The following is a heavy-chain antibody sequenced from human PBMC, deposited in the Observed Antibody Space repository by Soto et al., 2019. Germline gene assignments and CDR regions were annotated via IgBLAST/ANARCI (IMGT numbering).Heavy chain of an antibody. Sequence: ASVKVSCKASGYTFTSYYIHWARQAPGQGLEWVGIINPSAGSTSYAQNFQGRVTMTRDTSTSTVYMELSSLRSEDTAVYYCARVPLYYDSSGYYYDHYYGMGVWGQGTTVTV. CDR3: ARVPLYYDSSGYYYDHYYGMGV. D-gene: IGHD3-22*01. CDR1: GYTFTSYY. V-gene: IGHV1-46*01. CDR2: INPSAGST. J-gene: IGHJ6*02.